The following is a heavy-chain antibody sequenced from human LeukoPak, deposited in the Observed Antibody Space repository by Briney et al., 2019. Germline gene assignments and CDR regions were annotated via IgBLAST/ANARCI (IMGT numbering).Heavy chain of an antibody. CDR1: GFTFSSYG. V-gene: IGHV3-30*18. CDR2: ISYDGSNK. D-gene: IGHD3-10*01. J-gene: IGHJ4*02. CDR3: AKGLLRDGSGSPNY. Sequence: GRSLRLSCAASGFTFSSYGMHWVRQAPGKGLEWVAVISYDGSNKYYADSVKGRFTISRDNSKNTLYLQMNSLRAEDTAVYYCAKGLLRDGSGSPNYWGQGTLLTVSS.